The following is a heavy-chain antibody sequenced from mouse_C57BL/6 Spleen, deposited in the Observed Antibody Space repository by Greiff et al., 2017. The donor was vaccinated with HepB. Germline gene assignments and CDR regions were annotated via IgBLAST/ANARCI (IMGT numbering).Heavy chain of an antibody. J-gene: IGHJ4*01. CDR3: ASWEIYYYGSYAMGY. D-gene: IGHD1-1*01. CDR2: IHPNSGST. CDR1: GYTFTSYW. Sequence: VQLQQPGAELVKPGASVKLSCKASGYTFTSYWMHWVKQRPGQGLEWIGMIHPNSGSTNYNEKFKSKATLTVDKSSSTAYMQLSSLTSEDSAVYYCASWEIYYYGSYAMGYWGQGTSVTDSS. V-gene: IGHV1-64*01.